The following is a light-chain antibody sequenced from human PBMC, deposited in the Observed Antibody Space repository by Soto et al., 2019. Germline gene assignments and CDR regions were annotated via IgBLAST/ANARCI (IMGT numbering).Light chain of an antibody. CDR3: SSYTSSSTYVV. J-gene: IGLJ2*01. CDR2: DDS. CDR1: SSDVGGYNY. V-gene: IGLV2-14*01. Sequence: HSVLTQPASVSGSPGQSITISCTGTSSDVGGYNYVSWYQQHPGKAPKLMIYDDSNRPSGVSNRFSGSKSGNTASLTISGLQAEDEADYYCSSYTSSSTYVVFGGVTKLTVL.